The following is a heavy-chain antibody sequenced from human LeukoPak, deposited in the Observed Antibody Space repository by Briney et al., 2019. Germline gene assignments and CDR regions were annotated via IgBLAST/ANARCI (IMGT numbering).Heavy chain of an antibody. V-gene: IGHV4-38-2*02. J-gene: IGHJ4*02. CDR2: IYHSGST. Sequence: SEALSVTCTISRYSIRRGYYWGWVRQPPGKGLEWVGNIYHSGSTYYNPSLKSRVTISQHTTENQFSLKLSSVTAADTAVYYCARDLYSSGWGYFDYWGQGTLVTVSS. D-gene: IGHD6-19*01. CDR3: ARDLYSSGWGYFDY. CDR1: RYSIRRGYY.